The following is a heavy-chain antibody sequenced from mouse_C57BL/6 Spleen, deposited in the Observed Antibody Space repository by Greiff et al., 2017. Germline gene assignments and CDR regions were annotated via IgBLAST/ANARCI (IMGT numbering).Heavy chain of an antibody. V-gene: IGHV1-22*01. CDR3: ARSLGRGGYFDY. CDR1: GYTFTDYN. Sequence: VQLKQSGPELVKPGASVKMSCKASGYTFTDYNMHWVKQSHGKSLEWIGYINPNNGGTSYNQKFKGKATLTVNKSSSTAYMELRSLTSEDSAVYYCARSLGRGGYFDYWGQGTTLTVSS. J-gene: IGHJ2*01. CDR2: INPNNGGT. D-gene: IGHD4-1*01.